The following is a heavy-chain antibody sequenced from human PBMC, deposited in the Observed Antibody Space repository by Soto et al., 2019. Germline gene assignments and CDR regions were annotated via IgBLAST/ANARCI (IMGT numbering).Heavy chain of an antibody. CDR1: GGTFSSYA. V-gene: IGHV1-69*13. CDR2: IIPIFGTA. CDR3: ARDRLGDYYGSGSYHSDWYLDL. Sequence: SVKVSCKASGGTFSSYAISWVRQAPGQGLEWMGGIIPIFGTANYAQKFQGRVTITADESTSTAYMELSSLRSEDTAVYYCARDRLGDYYGSGSYHSDWYLDLWGRGTLVTVSS. D-gene: IGHD3-10*01. J-gene: IGHJ2*01.